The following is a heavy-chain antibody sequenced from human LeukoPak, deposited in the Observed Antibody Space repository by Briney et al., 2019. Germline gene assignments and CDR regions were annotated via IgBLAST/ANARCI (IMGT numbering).Heavy chain of an antibody. CDR2: INPNSGGT. D-gene: IGHD2-8*01. CDR3: ARAPLDNAAFDI. V-gene: IGHV1-2*02. Sequence: ASVKVSCMASGYTFTGYYMHWVRPAPGQGLEWMGWINPNSGGTNYAQKFQGRVTMTRETSISTAYMELSRLRSDDTAVYYCARAPLDNAAFDIWGQGTMVTVSS. J-gene: IGHJ3*02. CDR1: GYTFTGYY.